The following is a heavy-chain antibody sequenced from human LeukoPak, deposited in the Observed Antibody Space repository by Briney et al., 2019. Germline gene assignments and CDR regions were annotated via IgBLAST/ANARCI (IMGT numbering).Heavy chain of an antibody. Sequence: PGGSLRLSCAGSGFVFSDFYINWIRHSPGKGLEWLAYISPDGSYTTYGDSVKGRFVISRDNAKNSVSLQMNSLRVEDTAVYFWASDQVSGVFDYWGQGARVTVS. D-gene: IGHD5/OR15-5a*01. CDR1: GFVFSDFY. J-gene: IGHJ4*02. CDR3: ASDQVSGVFDY. V-gene: IGHV3-11*05. CDR2: ISPDGSYT.